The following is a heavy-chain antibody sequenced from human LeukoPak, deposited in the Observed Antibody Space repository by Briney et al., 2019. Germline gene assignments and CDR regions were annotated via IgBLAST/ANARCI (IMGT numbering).Heavy chain of an antibody. CDR3: ARDPGARRGYCFDY. Sequence: SETLSLTCTASGGSVSSDSYFWSWIRQPPGRGLEWIGYIYYSGSTNYNPSLKSRVTISVDTSKNQFSLKLSSVTAADTAVYYCARDPGARRGYCFDYWGQGTLVTVSS. CDR2: IYYSGST. J-gene: IGHJ4*02. V-gene: IGHV4-61*01. CDR1: GGSVSSDSYF. D-gene: IGHD7-27*01.